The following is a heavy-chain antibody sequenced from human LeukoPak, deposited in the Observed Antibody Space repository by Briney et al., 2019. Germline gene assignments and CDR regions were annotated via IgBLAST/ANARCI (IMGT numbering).Heavy chain of an antibody. V-gene: IGHV3-30*02. J-gene: IGHJ6*03. CDR3: AKDGARVGATTYYYMDV. CDR1: GFTFKNYG. CDR2: IRYDGGNK. D-gene: IGHD1-26*01. Sequence: TGESLRLSCAASGFTFKNYGMHWLRQAPGKGLEWGAFIRYDGGNKYYADSVKGRFTIFRDNFKNMIYLQMNSLRAEDTAVYYCAKDGARVGATTYYYMDVWGKGTTVTVSS.